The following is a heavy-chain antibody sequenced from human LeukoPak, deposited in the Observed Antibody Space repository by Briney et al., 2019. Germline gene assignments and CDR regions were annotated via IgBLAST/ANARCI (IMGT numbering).Heavy chain of an antibody. J-gene: IGHJ4*02. V-gene: IGHV3-30*18. Sequence: PGTSLRLSCAASEFTFSSYAMHSVRQAPGKGLERVAFISYNGSNKYYADSGRGRFTISRDNSKNTLFLQMNSLRAEDTAVYYCAKNTHAYAEIFDYWGQGTLVTVSS. CDR1: EFTFSSYA. CDR3: AKNTHAYAEIFDY. D-gene: IGHD2-2*01. CDR2: ISYNGSNK.